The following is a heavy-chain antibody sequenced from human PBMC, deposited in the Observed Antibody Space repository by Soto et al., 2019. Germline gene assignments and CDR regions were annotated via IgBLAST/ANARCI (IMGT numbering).Heavy chain of an antibody. CDR2: IYYTGSA. CDR3: VTLLAWLPRFDY. Sequence: PSETLSLTCTVSGGSISGSSNYWGWVRQPPGKGLEWIGSIYYTGSAYYNPSLKSRVSISVDTSKDQFSLNLRSVTAADTAVYYCVTLLAWLPRFDYWGQGTPVTVSS. V-gene: IGHV4-39*01. CDR1: GGSISGSSNY. D-gene: IGHD3-3*01. J-gene: IGHJ4*02.